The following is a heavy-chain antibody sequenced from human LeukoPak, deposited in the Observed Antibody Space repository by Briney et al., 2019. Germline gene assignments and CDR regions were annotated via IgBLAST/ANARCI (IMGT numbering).Heavy chain of an antibody. Sequence: SETLSLTCTVSGVSISSSNPYWGWIRQPPGKGLEWIGSIYYSGSTYYNPSLKSRVTISVDTSKNQFSLKLSSVTAADTAVYYCAGQNYSSSWYVPAPFDYWGQGTLVTVSS. CDR3: AGQNYSSSWYVPAPFDY. CDR2: IYYSGST. J-gene: IGHJ4*02. D-gene: IGHD6-13*01. CDR1: GVSISSSNPY. V-gene: IGHV4-39*07.